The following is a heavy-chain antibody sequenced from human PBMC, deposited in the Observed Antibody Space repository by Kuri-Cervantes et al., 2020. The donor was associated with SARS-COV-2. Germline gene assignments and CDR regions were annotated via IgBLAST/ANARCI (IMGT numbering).Heavy chain of an antibody. CDR3: AKPGSVRGIIREDHYGLDV. CDR1: GFMFSEDA. D-gene: IGHD3-10*01. Sequence: GESLKISCEASGFMFSEDAMDWVRQAPGKGLEWVAIISFDGRNKKFADSVKGRFTISRDNSKNTLYLQMNSLRPEDTAVYYCAKPGSVRGIIREDHYGLDVWGQGTTVTVSS. CDR2: ISFDGRNK. J-gene: IGHJ6*02. V-gene: IGHV3-30*04.